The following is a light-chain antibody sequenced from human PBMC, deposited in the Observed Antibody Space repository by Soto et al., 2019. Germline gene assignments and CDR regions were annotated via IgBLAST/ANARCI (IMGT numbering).Light chain of an antibody. J-gene: IGKJ5*01. CDR3: QQLNSYPIT. V-gene: IGKV1-9*01. CDR1: QGISNY. CDR2: AAS. Sequence: IRFARSQCSLFPPFESKCTILCGASQGISNYLAWYQQKPVKAPKLLIYAASTLQGGVPSRFSGSGSGTEFTLTISSLQPEDFATYYCQQLNSYPITFGQGTRLEN.